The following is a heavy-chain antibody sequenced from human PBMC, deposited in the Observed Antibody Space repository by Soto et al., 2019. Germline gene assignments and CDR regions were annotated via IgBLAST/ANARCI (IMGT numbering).Heavy chain of an antibody. J-gene: IGHJ6*02. CDR1: GDSVSSNSAA. D-gene: IGHD6-6*01. V-gene: IGHV6-1*01. CDR2: TYYRSKWYN. Sequence: SQTLSLTCAISGDSVSSNSAAWNWIRQSPSRGLEWLGRTYYRSKWYNDYAVSVKSRITINPDTSKNQFSLQLNSVTPEDTAVYYCARDREYSSSSYYYGMDVWGQGTTVTVSS. CDR3: ARDREYSSSSYYYGMDV.